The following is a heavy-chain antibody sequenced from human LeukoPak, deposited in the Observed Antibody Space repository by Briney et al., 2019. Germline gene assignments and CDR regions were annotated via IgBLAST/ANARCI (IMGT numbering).Heavy chain of an antibody. CDR1: GGSINTDD. V-gene: IGHV4-4*07. CDR2: IYSGGST. D-gene: IGHD6-19*01. Sequence: SETLSLTCNFSGGSINTDDWSWLRQPAGKGLEWIGRIYSGGSTNYNPSLKSRVTITIDKSKSQLYLKLNSLTAADTAVYYCARDYSSAWTFDYWGQGTLVTVSS. J-gene: IGHJ4*02. CDR3: ARDYSSAWTFDY.